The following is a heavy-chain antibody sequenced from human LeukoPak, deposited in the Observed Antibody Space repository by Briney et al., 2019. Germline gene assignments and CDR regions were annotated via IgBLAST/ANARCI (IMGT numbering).Heavy chain of an antibody. J-gene: IGHJ5*02. Sequence: SGGSLRLSCAASGFTFSSYSMNWVRQAPGKGLEWVSYISSSSSTIYYADSVKGRFTISRDNAKNSLYLQMNSLRDEDTAVYYCARKVVVVATDWFDPWGQGTLVTVSS. CDR3: ARKVVVVATDWFDP. D-gene: IGHD2-15*01. V-gene: IGHV3-48*02. CDR1: GFTFSSYS. CDR2: ISSSSSTI.